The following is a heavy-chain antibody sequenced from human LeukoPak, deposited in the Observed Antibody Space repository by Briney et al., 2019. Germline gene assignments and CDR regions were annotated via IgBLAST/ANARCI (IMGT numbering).Heavy chain of an antibody. V-gene: IGHV3-21*01. Sequence: GGSLRLSCAASGFTFSSYSMNWVRQAPGKGLEWVSSISSSSSYIYYADSVKGRFTISRDNAKNSLYLQMNSLRAEDTAVYYCARVYYDILTGYYSPVQHWGQGTLVTVSS. J-gene: IGHJ1*01. CDR1: GFTFSSYS. D-gene: IGHD3-9*01. CDR3: ARVYYDILTGYYSPVQH. CDR2: ISSSSSYI.